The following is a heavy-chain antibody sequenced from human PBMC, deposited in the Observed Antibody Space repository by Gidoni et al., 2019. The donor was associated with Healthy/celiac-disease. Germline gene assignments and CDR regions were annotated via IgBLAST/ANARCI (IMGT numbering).Heavy chain of an antibody. CDR2: ISSSSSYI. J-gene: IGHJ6*02. D-gene: IGHD3-3*01. CDR3: ASDRRTIFGVVIRAGMDV. V-gene: IGHV3-21*01. CDR1: GFTFSSYS. Sequence: EVQLVESGGGLVKPGGSLRLSCAASGFTFSSYSMNWVRQAPGKGLEWVSSISSSSSYIYYADSVKGRFTISRDNAKNSLYLQMNSLRAEDTAVYYCASDRRTIFGVVIRAGMDVWGQGTTVTVSS.